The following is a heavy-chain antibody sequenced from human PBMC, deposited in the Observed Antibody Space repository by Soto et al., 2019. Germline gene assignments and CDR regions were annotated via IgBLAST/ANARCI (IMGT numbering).Heavy chain of an antibody. J-gene: IGHJ5*02. Sequence: SETLSLTCTVSGGSISSGDYYWSWIRQPPGKGLEWIGYIYYSGSTYYNPSLKSRVTISVDTSKNQFSLKLSSVTAADTAVYYCARDVFLPFGMGFDPWGQGTLVTVS. CDR3: ARDVFLPFGMGFDP. CDR2: IYYSGST. D-gene: IGHD3-10*01. CDR1: GGSISSGDYY. V-gene: IGHV4-30-4*01.